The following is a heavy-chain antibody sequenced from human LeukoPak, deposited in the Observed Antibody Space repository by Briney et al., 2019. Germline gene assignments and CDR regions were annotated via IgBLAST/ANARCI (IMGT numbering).Heavy chain of an antibody. J-gene: IGHJ6*02. Sequence: SETLSLTCTVSGGSISSYYWSWIRQPPGKGLEWIGYIYYSGSTNYNPSLKSRVTISVDTSKNQFSLKLSSVTAADTAVYYCARTSGLGYCSSTSCPSPTYYYYGMDVWGQGTTVTVSS. D-gene: IGHD2-2*01. CDR3: ARTSGLGYCSSTSCPSPTYYYYGMDV. CDR2: IYYSGST. CDR1: GGSISSYY. V-gene: IGHV4-59*08.